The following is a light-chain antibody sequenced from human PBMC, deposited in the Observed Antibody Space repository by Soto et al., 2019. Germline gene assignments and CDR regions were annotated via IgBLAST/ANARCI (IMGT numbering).Light chain of an antibody. CDR2: DAS. Sequence: AIQLTQSPSSLSASVGDRVTITCRASQGISSALAWYQQKPGKAPKFLIYDASSLESGVPSRFSGSGSGTEFTLSISSLQPEDFATYNCQQFNSSPHTFGGGTKVEIK. CDR3: QQFNSSPHT. V-gene: IGKV1-13*02. J-gene: IGKJ4*01. CDR1: QGISSA.